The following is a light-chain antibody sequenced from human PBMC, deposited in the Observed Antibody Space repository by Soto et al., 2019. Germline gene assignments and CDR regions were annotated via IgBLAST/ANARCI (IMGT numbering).Light chain of an antibody. Sequence: SVLTQPPSASGTPGQRVTISCSGSSSNIESNNVYWYQQFPGTAPKLLIYRDNQRPSGVPDRFSGSKSGTSASLAINGLRSEDEADYYCAAWDDSLSGVVFGGGTKLTVL. CDR3: AAWDDSLSGVV. CDR1: SSNIESNN. V-gene: IGLV1-47*01. CDR2: RDN. J-gene: IGLJ2*01.